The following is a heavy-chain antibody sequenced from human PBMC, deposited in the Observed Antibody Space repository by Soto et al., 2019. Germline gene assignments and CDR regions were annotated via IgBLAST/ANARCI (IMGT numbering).Heavy chain of an antibody. CDR3: ASGSSGWGEY. Sequence: VQLVESGGGLVQPGGSLRLSCAASGFTFRTYWMHWVRQAPGKGLVWVSRISTDGSSTNYADSVKGRFTISRDNAKNTLYLQMNSLRDEDTAVYYCASGSSGWGEYWGQGTLITVSS. V-gene: IGHV3-74*01. CDR2: ISTDGSST. CDR1: GFTFRTYW. J-gene: IGHJ4*02. D-gene: IGHD6-19*01.